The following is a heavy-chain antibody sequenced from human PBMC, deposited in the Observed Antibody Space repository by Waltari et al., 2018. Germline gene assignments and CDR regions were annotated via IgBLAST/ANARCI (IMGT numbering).Heavy chain of an antibody. V-gene: IGHV3-30*01. D-gene: IGHD3-9*01. J-gene: IGHJ4*02. CDR2: ISDDGRNK. CDR3: ARLTLTGY. Sequence: QVQLVESGGGVVQPGRSLRLSCAASGFTFSSYAMHWVRQAPGKGLGWVAVISDDGRNKYYADSVKGRFTISRDNSKNTLYLQMNSLRAEDTAVYYCARLTLTGYWGQGTLVTVSS. CDR1: GFTFSSYA.